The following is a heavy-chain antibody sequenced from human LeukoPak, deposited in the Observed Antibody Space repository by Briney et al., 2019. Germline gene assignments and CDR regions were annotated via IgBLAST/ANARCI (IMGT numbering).Heavy chain of an antibody. Sequence: GGSLRLSCTASGFTFSSYAMHWVRQAPGKGLEWVAVISYDGSNKYYADSVKGRFTISRDNAKNSLSLQMNSLRAEDTAVYYCARDRLLEDRDYHYYYYMDVRGKGTTVTISS. V-gene: IGHV3-30*04. CDR1: GFTFSSYA. D-gene: IGHD1-1*01. J-gene: IGHJ6*03. CDR3: ARDRLLEDRDYHYYYYMDV. CDR2: ISYDGSNK.